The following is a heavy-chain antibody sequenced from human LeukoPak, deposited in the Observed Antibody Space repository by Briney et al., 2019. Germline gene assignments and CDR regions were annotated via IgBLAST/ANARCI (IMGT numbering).Heavy chain of an antibody. CDR2: ISGSSNYI. V-gene: IGHV3-21*01. CDR3: ARAPKSSNVDDY. CDR1: GFTFSSYS. D-gene: IGHD1-1*01. Sequence: PGGSLRLSCAASGFTFSSYSMTWVRQAPGKGLEWVSSISGSSNYIYYADSVKGRFTISSDNAKNLLYLQMNSLREEDTAVYYCARAPKSSNVDDYWCQATLVTVSS. J-gene: IGHJ4*02.